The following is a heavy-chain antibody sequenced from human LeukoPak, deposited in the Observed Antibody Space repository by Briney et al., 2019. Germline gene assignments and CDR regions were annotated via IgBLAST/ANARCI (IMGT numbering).Heavy chain of an antibody. CDR2: ISSSSSYI. Sequence: GGSLRLSCAASGFTFSSYSMNWVRQAPGKGLEWVSSISSSSSYIYYADSVKGRLTISRDNAKNSLYLQMNSLRAEDTAVYYCARSGYYTLYDAFDIWGQGTMVTVSS. J-gene: IGHJ3*02. V-gene: IGHV3-21*01. D-gene: IGHD3-3*01. CDR1: GFTFSSYS. CDR3: ARSGYYTLYDAFDI.